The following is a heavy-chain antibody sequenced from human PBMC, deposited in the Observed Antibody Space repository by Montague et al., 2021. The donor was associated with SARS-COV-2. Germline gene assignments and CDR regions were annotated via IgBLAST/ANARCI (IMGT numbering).Heavy chain of an antibody. CDR1: GDSISNYY. D-gene: IGHD3-9*01. CDR2: IYYSGST. Sequence: SETLSLTCTVSGDSISNYYWSWIRRPPGKGLEWLGYIYYSGSTNSNPSLKSRVTISVDTSKNQFSLRLSSVTAADTAVYYCARLPYILPGYAYFDFWGQGSLVIVSS. V-gene: IGHV4-59*08. J-gene: IGHJ4*02. CDR3: ARLPYILPGYAYFDF.